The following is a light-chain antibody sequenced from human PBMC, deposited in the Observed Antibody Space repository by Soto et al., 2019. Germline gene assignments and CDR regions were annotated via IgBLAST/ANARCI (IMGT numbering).Light chain of an antibody. J-gene: IGKJ1*01. CDR2: AVS. CDR1: QTVDSTY. CDR3: QQYVGSSRT. V-gene: IGKV3-20*01. Sequence: EIVLTQSPGTLSLSPGERATLSCRASQTVDSTYLAWYQQKPGQAPRLLIYAVSTRATGIPDRFRGSGSGTDFTLTISRLEPEDFAVYHCQQYVGSSRTFGQGTKVDI.